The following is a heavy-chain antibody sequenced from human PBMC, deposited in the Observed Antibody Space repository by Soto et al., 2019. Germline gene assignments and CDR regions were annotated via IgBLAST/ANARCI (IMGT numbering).Heavy chain of an antibody. J-gene: IGHJ4*01. CDR3: GDGRCKNGVCYLDY. CDR2: IVRSGGGT. CDR1: GFTFSSYA. V-gene: IGHV3-23*01. D-gene: IGHD2-8*01. Sequence: PGGSLRLSCAVSGFTFSSYAMSWVRQAPGKELEWVSAIVRSGGGTNYADSVTGRFTISRDNSKNTLYLQMNSLRAEDTAVYYCGDGRCKNGVCYLDYRREGTLVSV.